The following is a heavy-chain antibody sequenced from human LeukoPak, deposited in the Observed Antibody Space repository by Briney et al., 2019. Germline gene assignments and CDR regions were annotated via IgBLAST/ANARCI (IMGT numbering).Heavy chain of an antibody. J-gene: IGHJ6*02. Sequence: SKILSLTCTGTGGSISSYYWSWIRQPPRKGLEWIGYIYYSGSTNYNPSLKSRVTISVDTSKNQFSLKLSSVTAADTAVYYCARDHRHGSGSYYNAYYYGMDVWGQGTTVTVSS. V-gene: IGHV4-59*01. CDR2: IYYSGST. CDR1: GGSISSYY. CDR3: ARDHRHGSGSYYNAYYYGMDV. D-gene: IGHD3-10*01.